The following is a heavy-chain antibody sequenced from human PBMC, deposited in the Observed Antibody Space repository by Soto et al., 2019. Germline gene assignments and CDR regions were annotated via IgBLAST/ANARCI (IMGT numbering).Heavy chain of an antibody. V-gene: IGHV1-8*01. D-gene: IGHD2-21*02. CDR3: ARVNRVVVTAGLGY. J-gene: IGHJ4*02. CDR1: GYTFTSYD. CDR2: MNPNSGNT. Sequence: QVQLVQSGAEVKKPGASVKVSCKAAGYTFTSYDINWVRQATGQGLEWMGWMNPNSGNTGYAQKFQGRVTMTRNTSISTAYMELSSLRSEDTAVYYCARVNRVVVTAGLGYWGQGTLVTVSS.